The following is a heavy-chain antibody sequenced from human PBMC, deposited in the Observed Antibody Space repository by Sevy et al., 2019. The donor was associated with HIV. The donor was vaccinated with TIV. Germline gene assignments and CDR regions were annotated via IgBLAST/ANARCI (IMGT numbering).Heavy chain of an antibody. CDR3: ARGGGYGLTTPFDY. V-gene: IGHV4-39*01. Sequence: SETLSLTCTVSGVSIRSSGYYWGWIRQPPGKGLEWIGSIFYSGSPNYNPSLKSRVTISVDTSKNQFSLKLSSVTAADTAVYYCARGGGYGLTTPFDYWGQGTLVTVSS. CDR1: GVSIRSSGYY. D-gene: IGHD5-12*01. J-gene: IGHJ4*02. CDR2: IFYSGSP.